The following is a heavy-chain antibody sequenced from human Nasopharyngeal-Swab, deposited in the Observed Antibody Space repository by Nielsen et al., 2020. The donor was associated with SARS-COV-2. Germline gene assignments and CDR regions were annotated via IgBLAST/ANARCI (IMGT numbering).Heavy chain of an antibody. CDR1: GFSLSNARMG. J-gene: IGHJ5*02. Sequence: SGPTLVKPTETLTLTCTVSGFSLSNARMGVSWIRQPPGKALEWLAHIFSNDEKSYSTSLKSRLTISKDTSKSQVVLTMTNMDPVDTATYYCARSRKTGMAPGNNWFDPWGQGTLVTVSS. V-gene: IGHV2-26*01. D-gene: IGHD7-27*01. CDR2: IFSNDEK. CDR3: ARSRKTGMAPGNNWFDP.